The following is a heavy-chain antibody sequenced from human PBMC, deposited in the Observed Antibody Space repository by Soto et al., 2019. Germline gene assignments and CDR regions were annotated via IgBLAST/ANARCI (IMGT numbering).Heavy chain of an antibody. D-gene: IGHD3-16*01. J-gene: IGHJ3*02. CDR3: ARVGGGPFDI. CDR2: IYYSGST. Sequence: SETLSLTCTVSGGSISSYYWIWILQPPGKGLEWIGYIYYSGSTNYNPSLKSRVTISVDTSKNQFSLKLSSVTAADTAVYYCARVGGGPFDIWRPGTRVTVS. CDR1: GGSISSYY. V-gene: IGHV4-59*01.